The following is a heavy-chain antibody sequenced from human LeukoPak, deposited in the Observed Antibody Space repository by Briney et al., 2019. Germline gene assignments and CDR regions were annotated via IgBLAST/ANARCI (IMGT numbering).Heavy chain of an antibody. CDR3: ARDLLIVPAAMFDY. J-gene: IGHJ4*02. D-gene: IGHD2-2*01. V-gene: IGHV4-39*07. Sequence: SETLSLTCTVSGGSISSSSYYWGWIRQPPGKGLEWIGSIYYSGSTYYNPSLKSRVTISVDTSKNQFSLKLSSVTAADTAVYYCARDLLIVPAAMFDYWGQGTLVTVSS. CDR2: IYYSGST. CDR1: GGSISSSSYY.